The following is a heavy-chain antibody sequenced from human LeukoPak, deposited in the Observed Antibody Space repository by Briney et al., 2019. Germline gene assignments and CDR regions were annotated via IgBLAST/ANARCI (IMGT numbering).Heavy chain of an antibody. CDR2: ISGRGDRT. V-gene: IGHV3-23*01. CDR3: ARDYSRNSFDY. CDR1: GFTFSSYA. Sequence: GGSLRLSCAASGFTFSSYAMSWVRQAPGKGLEWVSAISGRGDRTYYADSVKGRFTISRDNSKNALYLQMNSLSAEDTAVYFCARDYSRNSFDYWGQGTLVTVSS. J-gene: IGHJ4*02. D-gene: IGHD6-13*01.